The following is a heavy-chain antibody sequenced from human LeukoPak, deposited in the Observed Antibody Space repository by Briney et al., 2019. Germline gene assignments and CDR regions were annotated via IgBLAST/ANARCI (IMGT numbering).Heavy chain of an antibody. CDR2: INPNSGGT. CDR1: GYTFTGYY. CDR3: ARSVVWFGEFGLYYYYYMDV. J-gene: IGHJ6*03. V-gene: IGHV1-2*02. D-gene: IGHD3-10*01. Sequence: GASVKVSCKASGYTFTGYYMHWVRQAPGQGLEWMGWINPNSGGTNYAQKFQGRVTITADKSTSTAYMELSSLRSEDTAVYYCARSVVWFGEFGLYYYYYMDVWGKGTTVTVSS.